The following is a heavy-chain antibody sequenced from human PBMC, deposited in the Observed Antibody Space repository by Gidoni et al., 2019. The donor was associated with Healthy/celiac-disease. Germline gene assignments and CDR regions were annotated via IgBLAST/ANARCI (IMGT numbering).Heavy chain of an antibody. D-gene: IGHD3-3*01. CDR3: AKVITLRFLDRVDAFDI. Sequence: QVQLVESGGGVVQPGRSLRLSCEASGFPVSSYGMHWVRQAPDKGLEWVAVISDDGSNKYYADSGNGRFTISRDNSKNTLYLQMNSLRAEDTAVYYCAKVITLRFLDRVDAFDIWGQGTMVTVSS. CDR1: GFPVSSYG. CDR2: ISDDGSNK. V-gene: IGHV3-30*18. J-gene: IGHJ3*02.